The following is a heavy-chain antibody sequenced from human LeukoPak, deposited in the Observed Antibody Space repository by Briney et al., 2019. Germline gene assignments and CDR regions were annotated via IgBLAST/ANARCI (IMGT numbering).Heavy chain of an antibody. V-gene: IGHV3-23*01. J-gene: IGHJ5*02. CDR2: IDANDYST. CDR3: AKGSGSGWYGWFAP. CDR1: GFTFGSYA. D-gene: IGHD6-19*01. Sequence: GGSLRLSCAASGFTFGSYAMTWVRQAPGKGLEWVSSIDANDYSTYYADSVKGRFTISRDNSKNTFYLQMKTLRADDMAVYYCAKGSGSGWYGWFAPWGQGTLVTVSS.